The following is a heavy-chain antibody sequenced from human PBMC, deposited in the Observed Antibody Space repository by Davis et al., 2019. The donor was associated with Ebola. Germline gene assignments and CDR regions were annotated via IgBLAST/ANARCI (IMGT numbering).Heavy chain of an antibody. D-gene: IGHD2-21*02. J-gene: IGHJ1*01. CDR3: AVYTVMVTDIRAEYFQH. CDR2: IYYSGST. V-gene: IGHV4-39*07. Sequence: MPSETLSLTCTVSGGSISSSSYYWGWIRQPPGKGLEWIGSIYYSGSTHYNPSLKSRATISVDTSRNQFSLRLSSVTAADTAVYYCAVYTVMVTDIRAEYFQHWGQGTLATVSS. CDR1: GGSISSSSYY.